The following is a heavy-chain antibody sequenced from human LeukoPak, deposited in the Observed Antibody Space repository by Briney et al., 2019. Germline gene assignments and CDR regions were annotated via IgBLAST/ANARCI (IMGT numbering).Heavy chain of an antibody. CDR3: AKDHYHGSGSYYNEGRWFDP. CDR1: GFTFSSYA. CDR2: VSGSGGST. Sequence: GGSLRLSCAASGFTFSSYAMSWVRQAPGKGLEWVSAVSGSGGSTYYADSVKGRFTISRDNSKNTPYLQMNSLRAEDTAVYYCAKDHYHGSGSYYNEGRWFDPWGQGTLVTISS. J-gene: IGHJ5*02. D-gene: IGHD3-10*01. V-gene: IGHV3-23*01.